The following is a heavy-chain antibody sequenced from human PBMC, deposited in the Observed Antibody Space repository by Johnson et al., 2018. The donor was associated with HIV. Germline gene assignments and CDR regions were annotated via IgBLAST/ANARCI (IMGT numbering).Heavy chain of an antibody. D-gene: IGHD6-13*01. Sequence: VQLVESGGGLVKPGGSPKLSCEASGFTFSNVWMHWVRQAPGKGLEWVGRIKSKSYGGTIDYAAPVKGRFTISRDDSKNTLYLQMNSLKTEDTAVYYCTTYSIIHAFDIWGQGTMVTVSS. J-gene: IGHJ3*02. CDR1: GFTFSNVW. CDR2: IKSKSYGGTI. V-gene: IGHV3-15*01. CDR3: TTYSIIHAFDI.